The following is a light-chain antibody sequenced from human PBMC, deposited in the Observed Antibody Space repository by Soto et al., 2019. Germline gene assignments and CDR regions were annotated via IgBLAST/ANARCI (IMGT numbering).Light chain of an antibody. Sequence: EIVLTQSPGTLSLSPGERATLSCRASQSVTSNFLAWYQQKPGQAPRLLIYGASTRAAGVPDRFSGSGSGTDLTLTITSLEPEDFAVYCCQQYGRSPLLYTFGQGTKLGVK. CDR1: QSVTSNF. CDR2: GAS. V-gene: IGKV3-20*01. J-gene: IGKJ2*01. CDR3: QQYGRSPLLYT.